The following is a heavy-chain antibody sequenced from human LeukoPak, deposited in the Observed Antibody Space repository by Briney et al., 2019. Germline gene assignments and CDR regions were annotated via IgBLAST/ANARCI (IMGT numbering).Heavy chain of an antibody. CDR2: ISAYNGNT. CDR3: AIDYYDSSGYKFDY. D-gene: IGHD3-22*01. Sequence: ASVKVPCKASGYTFTSYGISWVRQAPGQGLEWMGWISAYNGNTNYAQKLQGRVTMTTDTSTSTAYMELRSLRSDDTAVYYCAIDYYDSSGYKFDYWGQGTLVTVSS. CDR1: GYTFTSYG. J-gene: IGHJ4*02. V-gene: IGHV1-18*01.